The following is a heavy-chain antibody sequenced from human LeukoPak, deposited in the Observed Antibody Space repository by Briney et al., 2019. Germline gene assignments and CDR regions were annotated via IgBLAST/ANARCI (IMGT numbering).Heavy chain of an antibody. V-gene: IGHV3-20*04. CDR2: INWNGGST. Sequence: GGSLRLSCAASGFTVSSNYTSWVRQAPGKGLEWVSGINWNGGSTGYADSVKGRFTISRDNAKDSLYLQMNSLRAEDTALYYCARSYDSTLLGAFDIWGQGTMVTVSS. CDR3: ARSYDSTLLGAFDI. D-gene: IGHD3-22*01. CDR1: GFTVSSNY. J-gene: IGHJ3*02.